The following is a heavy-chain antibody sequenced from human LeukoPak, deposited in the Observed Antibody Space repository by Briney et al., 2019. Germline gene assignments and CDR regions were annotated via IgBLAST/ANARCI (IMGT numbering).Heavy chain of an antibody. CDR2: NYTSGST. CDR1: GGSISSGSYY. D-gene: IGHD3-3*01. Sequence: SETLSLNCTVSGGSISSGSYYWRWIRQPAGKGLEWIGRNYTSGSTNYNPSLKSRITISVDTTNNQFSLKLSSVTAADTAVYYCARAGYYDFWSGYYAFDYWGQGTLVTVSS. V-gene: IGHV4-61*02. CDR3: ARAGYYDFWSGYYAFDY. J-gene: IGHJ4*02.